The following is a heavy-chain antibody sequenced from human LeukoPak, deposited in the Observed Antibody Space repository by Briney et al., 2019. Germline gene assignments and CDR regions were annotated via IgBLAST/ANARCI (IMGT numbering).Heavy chain of an antibody. CDR3: ARDHSRVWGSTFYNY. Sequence: PGGSLRLSCAASGFTFSSYSMNWVRQAPGKGLEWVSSISSSSSYIYYADSVKGRFTISRDNAKNSLYLQMNSLRAEDTAVYYCARDHSRVWGSTFYNYWGQGTLVTVSS. J-gene: IGHJ4*02. CDR1: GFTFSSYS. V-gene: IGHV3-21*01. CDR2: ISSSSSYI. D-gene: IGHD3-16*01.